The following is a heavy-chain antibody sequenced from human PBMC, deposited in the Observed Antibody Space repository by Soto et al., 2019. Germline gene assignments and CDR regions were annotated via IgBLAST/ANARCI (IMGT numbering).Heavy chain of an antibody. V-gene: IGHV4-59*01. D-gene: IGHD3-10*01. CDR1: GGSFSSYY. Sequence: SETLSLTCTVSGGSFSSYYWSWIRQPPGKGLEWIGYIKDSGSTNYNPSLKSRATISLDTAKNQFSLKLNSVTAADTAVYYCARGGYYYGSGNWGQGTLVTVSS. CDR2: IKDSGST. J-gene: IGHJ4*02. CDR3: ARGGYYYGSGN.